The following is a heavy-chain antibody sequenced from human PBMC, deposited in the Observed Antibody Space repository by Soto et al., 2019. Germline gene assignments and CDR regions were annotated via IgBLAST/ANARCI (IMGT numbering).Heavy chain of an antibody. V-gene: IGHV1-69*13. Sequence: ASVKVSCKASGGTFSSYAISWVRQAPGQGLEWMGGIIPIFGTANYAQKFQGRVTITADESTSTAYMELSSLRSEDTAVYYCARARIAVAGLYYYYYYGIDVWGQGTTVTVSS. CDR2: IIPIFGTA. D-gene: IGHD6-19*01. CDR1: GGTFSSYA. J-gene: IGHJ6*02. CDR3: ARARIAVAGLYYYYYYGIDV.